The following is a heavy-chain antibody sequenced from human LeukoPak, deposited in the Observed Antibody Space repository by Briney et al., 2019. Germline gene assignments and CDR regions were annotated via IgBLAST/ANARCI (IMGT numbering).Heavy chain of an antibody. J-gene: IGHJ4*02. CDR3: ASQQEWLSAY. CDR2: ISSSSSYI. V-gene: IGHV3-21*01. CDR1: GVTCSSYS. D-gene: IGHD3-3*01. Sequence: GGSLRLSCAASGVTCSSYSMNWVRQAPGKGLEWVSSISSSSSYIYYADSVKGRFTISRDNAKNSLYLQMNSLRAEDTAVYYCASQQEWLSAYWGQGTLVTVSS.